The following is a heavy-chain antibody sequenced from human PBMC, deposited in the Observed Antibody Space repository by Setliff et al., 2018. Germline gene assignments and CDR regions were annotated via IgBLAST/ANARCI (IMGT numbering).Heavy chain of an antibody. CDR1: GGSFSGYY. CDR2: INHNGST. J-gene: IGHJ6*02. Sequence: SETLSLTCAVYGGSFSGYYWSWIRQPPGKGLEWIGEINHNGSTNYNPSLKSRVTISVDTSKNQFSLKLSSVTAADTAVYYCARGRRGVVKWGYYYYYGMDVWGQGTTVTVSS. CDR3: ARGRRGVVKWGYYYYYGMDV. V-gene: IGHV4-34*01. D-gene: IGHD3-3*01.